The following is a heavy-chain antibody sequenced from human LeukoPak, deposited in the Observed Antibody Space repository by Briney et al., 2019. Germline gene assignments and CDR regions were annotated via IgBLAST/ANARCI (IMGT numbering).Heavy chain of an antibody. CDR2: ISWNSGSI. CDR1: GFTXXXYA. CDR3: AKDRVAVAGRGFDY. D-gene: IGHD6-19*01. Sequence: GFTXXXYAMHWVRQAPGKGLEWVSGISWNSGSIVYADSVKGRFTISRDNAKNSLYLQMNSLRAEDTALYYCAKDRVAVAGRGFDYWGQGTLVTVSS. V-gene: IGHV3-9*01. J-gene: IGHJ4*02.